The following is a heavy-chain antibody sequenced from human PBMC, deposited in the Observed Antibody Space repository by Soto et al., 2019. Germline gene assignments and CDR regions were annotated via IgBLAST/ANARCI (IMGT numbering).Heavy chain of an antibody. CDR2: INHSGST. CDR1: GGSFSGYY. D-gene: IGHD3-10*01. Sequence: VQLQQWGAGLLKPSETLSLTCAVYGGSFSGYYWSWIRQPPGKGLEWIGEINHSGSTNYNPSLKSRVTISVDTSKNQFSLKLSSVTAADTAVYYCARRSITMVRGRFDPWGQGTLVTVSS. J-gene: IGHJ5*02. V-gene: IGHV4-34*01. CDR3: ARRSITMVRGRFDP.